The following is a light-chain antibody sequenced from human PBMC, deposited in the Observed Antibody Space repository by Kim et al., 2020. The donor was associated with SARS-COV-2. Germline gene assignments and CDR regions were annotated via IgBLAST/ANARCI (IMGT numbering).Light chain of an antibody. V-gene: IGLV2-14*01. CDR2: DVT. J-gene: IGLJ1*01. Sequence: ALTQPASVSGSPGQSITISCTGTSSDVGGYNYVSWYQQHPGKAPKLMIYDVTKRPSGVSNRFSGSKSGNTASLTISGLQAEDEADYYCSSYTSGSTVFGTGTKVTVL. CDR3: SSYTSGSTV. CDR1: SSDVGGYNY.